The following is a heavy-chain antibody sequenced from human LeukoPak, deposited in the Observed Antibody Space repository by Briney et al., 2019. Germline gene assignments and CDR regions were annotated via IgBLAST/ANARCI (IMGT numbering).Heavy chain of an antibody. D-gene: IGHD6-19*01. Sequence: SGGSLRLSCAASGFTFDDYAMHWVRQAPGKGLEWVSGISWNSGSIGYADSVKGRFTISRDNAKNSLYLQMNSLRAEDTALYYCVKGPYSSGYYYFDYWGQGTLVTVSS. J-gene: IGHJ4*02. CDR3: VKGPYSSGYYYFDY. V-gene: IGHV3-9*01. CDR1: GFTFDDYA. CDR2: ISWNSGSI.